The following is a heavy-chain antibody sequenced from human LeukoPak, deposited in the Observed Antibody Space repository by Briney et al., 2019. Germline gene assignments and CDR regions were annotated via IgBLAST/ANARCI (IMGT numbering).Heavy chain of an antibody. J-gene: IGHJ4*02. V-gene: IGHV4-59*08. CDR3: ARAYCVGDCTVLHIYFDN. CDR2: IYHSGST. D-gene: IGHD2-21*02. Sequence: SETLSLTCTVSGGSISSYYWSWIRQPPGKGLEWIGYIYHSGSTSYNPSLKSRVTISVDTSKNQFSLKLRSVMAADTAVYYCARAYCVGDCTVLHIYFDNWGQGTLVTVSS. CDR1: GGSISSYY.